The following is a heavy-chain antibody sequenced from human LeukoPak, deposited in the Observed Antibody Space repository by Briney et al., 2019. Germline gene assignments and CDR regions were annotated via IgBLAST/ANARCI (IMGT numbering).Heavy chain of an antibody. CDR3: ARGSNERRLRYFDWLLPPSQNFAEVDY. CDR2: INHNGGT. J-gene: IGHJ4*02. Sequence: PSETLSLTCAVYGGSFSGYFWSWIRQPPGKGLEWIGDINHNGGTNYNPSLKSRVTISVDTSKNQFSLKLSSVTAADTAVYYCARGSNERRLRYFDWLLPPSQNFAEVDYWGQGTLVTVSS. D-gene: IGHD3-9*01. CDR1: GGSFSGYF. V-gene: IGHV4-34*01.